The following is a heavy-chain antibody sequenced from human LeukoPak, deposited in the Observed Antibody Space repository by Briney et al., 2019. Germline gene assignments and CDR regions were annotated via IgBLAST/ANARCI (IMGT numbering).Heavy chain of an antibody. V-gene: IGHV3-53*01. J-gene: IGHJ4*02. Sequence: GGSLRLSCAASGFTVSNNYMSWVRQAPGKGLEWVSVIYSGGSTYSADSVKGRFTISRDNSKNTLYLQMNSLRAEDTAVYYCARDFLGSSGWYRYFDYWGQGTLVSVSS. CDR1: GFTVSNNY. D-gene: IGHD6-19*01. CDR2: IYSGGST. CDR3: ARDFLGSSGWYRYFDY.